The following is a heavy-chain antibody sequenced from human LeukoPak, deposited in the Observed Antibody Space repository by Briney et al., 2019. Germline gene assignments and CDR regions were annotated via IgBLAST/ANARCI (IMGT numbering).Heavy chain of an antibody. CDR3: ARYYYGSGSYYGNFDY. V-gene: IGHV3-9*01. Sequence: GGSLRLSCAASGFTFDDYAMHWVRQAPGKGLEWVSGISWNSGSIGYADSVKGRFTISRDNAKNSLYLQMNSLRAEDTAVYYCARYYYGSGSYYGNFDYWGQGTLVTVSS. D-gene: IGHD3-10*01. J-gene: IGHJ4*02. CDR1: GFTFDDYA. CDR2: ISWNSGSI.